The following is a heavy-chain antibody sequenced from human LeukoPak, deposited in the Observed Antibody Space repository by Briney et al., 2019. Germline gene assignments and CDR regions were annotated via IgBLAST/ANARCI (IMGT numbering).Heavy chain of an antibody. Sequence: GGSLRLSCAASGFTFSSYGMHWVRQAPGKGLEWVAVISYDGSNKYYADSVKGRFTISRDNSKNTLYLQMNSLRAEDTAVYYCAREGREWLSVGIDYWGRGTLVAVSS. CDR3: AREGREWLSVGIDY. CDR2: ISYDGSNK. V-gene: IGHV3-30*03. CDR1: GFTFSSYG. J-gene: IGHJ4*02. D-gene: IGHD6-19*01.